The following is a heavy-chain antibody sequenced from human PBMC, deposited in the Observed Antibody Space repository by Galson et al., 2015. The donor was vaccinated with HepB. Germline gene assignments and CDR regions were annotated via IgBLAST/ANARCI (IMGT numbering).Heavy chain of an antibody. Sequence: TLSLTCTVSGGSISSGDYYWTWIRQPPGKGLQWIGYIYYSGSTYYNPSLKSRLTISLDTSKNQFSLKLTSVTAADTAVYYCASASYVDTAMGYWGQRTLVTVSS. J-gene: IGHJ4*02. V-gene: IGHV4-30-4*01. CDR3: ASASYVDTAMGY. CDR2: IYYSGST. D-gene: IGHD5-18*01. CDR1: GGSISSGDYY.